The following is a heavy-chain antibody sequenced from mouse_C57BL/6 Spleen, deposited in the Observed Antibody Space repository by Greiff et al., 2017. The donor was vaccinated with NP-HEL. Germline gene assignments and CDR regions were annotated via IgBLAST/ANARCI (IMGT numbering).Heavy chain of an antibody. Sequence: QVQLQQSGPELVKPGASVKISCKASGYAFSSSWMNWVKQRPGKGLEWIGRIYPGDGDTNYNGKFKGKATLTADKSSSTAYMQLSSLTSEDSAVYFCARWGFVYGSIHFDYWGQGTTLSVSS. D-gene: IGHD1-1*01. CDR2: IYPGDGDT. CDR3: ARWGFVYGSIHFDY. V-gene: IGHV1-82*01. J-gene: IGHJ2*01. CDR1: GYAFSSSW.